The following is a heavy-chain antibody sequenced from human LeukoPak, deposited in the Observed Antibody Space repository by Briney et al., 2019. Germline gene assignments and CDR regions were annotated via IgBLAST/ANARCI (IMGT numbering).Heavy chain of an antibody. V-gene: IGHV3-30-3*01. CDR3: ARGITYYYDSSGLFDY. CDR2: ISYDGSNK. CDR1: GFTFSSYA. J-gene: IGHJ4*02. D-gene: IGHD3-22*01. Sequence: PGGSLRLPCAASGFTFSSYAMHWVRQAPGKGLEWVAVISYDGSNKYYADSVKGRFTISRDNSKNTLYLQMNSLRAEDTAVYYCARGITYYYDSSGLFDYWGQGTLVTVSS.